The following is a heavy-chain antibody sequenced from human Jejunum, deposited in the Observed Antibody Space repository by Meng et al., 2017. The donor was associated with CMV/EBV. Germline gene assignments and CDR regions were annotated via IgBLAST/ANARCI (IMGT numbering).Heavy chain of an antibody. D-gene: IGHD2/OR15-2a*01. V-gene: IGHV1-69*10. CDR3: ARGRGNQPLFDY. CDR2: LIPVLNKA. CDR1: GGSFSTYT. Sequence: QGQPVQSGAEVKKPGSSVKVACKTSGGSFSTYTFSWVRQAPGQGLEWMGGLIPVLNKAKSAPRFQDRVTFTADETTTTAYMELSSLTFEDTAVYFCARGRGNQPLFDYWGQGTLVTVSS. J-gene: IGHJ4*02.